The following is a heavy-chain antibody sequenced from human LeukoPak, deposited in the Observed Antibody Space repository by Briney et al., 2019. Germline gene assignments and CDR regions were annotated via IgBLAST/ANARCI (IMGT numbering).Heavy chain of an antibody. CDR3: ARGDFWSGAPTD. V-gene: IGHV4-59*01. D-gene: IGHD3-3*01. CDR2: IYYTGRA. CDR1: GVSISRYY. Sequence: KPSETLSLTCTVSGVSISRYYWSWLRQPPGTGLEWIGYIYYTGRADYNPSLKSRVSMSVDTSKNQFSLRVNSMTAADTAVYYCARGDFWSGAPTDWGQGTLVTVSS. J-gene: IGHJ4*02.